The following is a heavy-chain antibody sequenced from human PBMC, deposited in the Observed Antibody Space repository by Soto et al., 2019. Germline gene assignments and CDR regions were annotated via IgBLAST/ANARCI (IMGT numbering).Heavy chain of an antibody. Sequence: QVQLVQSGAEVKKPGASVKVSCKASGYTFTSYDINWVRQATGQGLEWMGWMNPNTGNTGYAQNFPGRVILTTNTSIGTADMKQSSRRSADTAVLYCWGSGAVTGAMAYWGQGTLVTVSS. CDR3: WGSGAVTGAMAY. CDR2: MNPNTGNT. CDR1: GYTFTSYD. J-gene: IGHJ4*02. V-gene: IGHV1-8*01. D-gene: IGHD1-20*01.